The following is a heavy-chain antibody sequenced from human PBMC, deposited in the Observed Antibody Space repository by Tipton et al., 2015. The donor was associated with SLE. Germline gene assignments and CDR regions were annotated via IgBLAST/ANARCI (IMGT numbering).Heavy chain of an antibody. CDR3: ARALPSDYDSSGYVLDY. Sequence: SGPEVKVSCKASAYTYITYGISWVRQAPGQRLQWMGWINTYNGYTTYAQKLQGRVTMTTDTSTSTAYMELRSLRSDDTAVYYCARALPSDYDSSGYVLDYWGQGTLVTVSS. V-gene: IGHV1-18*01. CDR1: AYTYITYG. D-gene: IGHD3-22*01. J-gene: IGHJ4*02. CDR2: INTYNGYT.